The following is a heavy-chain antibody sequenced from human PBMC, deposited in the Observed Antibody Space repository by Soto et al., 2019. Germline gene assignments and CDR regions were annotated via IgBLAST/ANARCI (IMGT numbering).Heavy chain of an antibody. D-gene: IGHD2-2*01. Sequence: QVQLVQSGAEVKKPGSSVKVSCKASGGTFSSYAISWVRQAPGQGLEWMGGIIPIFGTANYAQKFQGRVTITADESTSTDYMELSSLRSEDTAVYYCARGGGVVVPAARGVYYYYGMDVWGQGPTVTVSS. CDR3: ARGGGVVVPAARGVYYYYGMDV. V-gene: IGHV1-69*01. CDR1: GGTFSSYA. CDR2: IIPIFGTA. J-gene: IGHJ6*02.